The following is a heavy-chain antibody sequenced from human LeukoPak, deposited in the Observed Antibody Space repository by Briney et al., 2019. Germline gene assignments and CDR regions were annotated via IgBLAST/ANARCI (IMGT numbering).Heavy chain of an antibody. CDR2: IYYSGST. V-gene: IGHV4-61*01. CDR1: GGSVSSGSYY. CDR3: ARDFRYDILTGYYRGNYYYYGMDV. Sequence: PSETLSLTCTVSGGSVSSGSYYWSWIRQPPGKGLEWIGYIYYSGSTNYNPSLKSRVTISVDTSKNQFSLKLSSVTAADTAVYYCARDFRYDILTGYYRGNYYYYGMDVWGRDHGHRLL. D-gene: IGHD3-9*01. J-gene: IGHJ6*04.